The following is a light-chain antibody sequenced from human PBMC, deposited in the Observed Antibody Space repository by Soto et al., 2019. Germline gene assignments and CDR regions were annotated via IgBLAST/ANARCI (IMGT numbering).Light chain of an antibody. Sequence: DIQMTQSPSTLSASVGDRVTITCRASQSISTWLAWYQQKPGKAPKLLIYTASNLERGVPSRFSGSGSGTEFTLIISSLQPDDLATYYCQPHNSYPRTFGQGTKVEIK. CDR1: QSISTW. J-gene: IGKJ1*01. CDR2: TAS. V-gene: IGKV1-5*03. CDR3: QPHNSYPRT.